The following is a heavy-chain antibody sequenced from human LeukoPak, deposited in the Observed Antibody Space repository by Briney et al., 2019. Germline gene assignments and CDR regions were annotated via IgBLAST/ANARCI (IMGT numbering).Heavy chain of an antibody. CDR2: INPNSGDT. V-gene: IGHV1-2*02. CDR1: GYTFTGFY. Sequence: GASVNVSCKASGYTFTGFYMHWVRQAPGQGLEWMGWINPNSGDTNYAQKFQGRVTMTRDTSISTAYMDLTRLRSDDTAVYYCARSYVAAALLDLWGRGTLVTVSS. D-gene: IGHD6-13*01. CDR3: ARSYVAAALLDL. J-gene: IGHJ2*01.